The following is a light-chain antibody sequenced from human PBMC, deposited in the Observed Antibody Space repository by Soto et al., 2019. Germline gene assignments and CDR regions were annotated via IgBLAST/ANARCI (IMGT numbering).Light chain of an antibody. Sequence: SYELTQPLSVSGAPGQTATITCGGNSVASKTVHWYRQKPGQAPVLVVYDDTDRPSGIPERFSGSNSGNTATLTISRVEAGDEADYYCQVWDTSDHSWVFGGGTKVTVL. V-gene: IGLV3-21*02. CDR2: DDT. J-gene: IGLJ3*02. CDR3: QVWDTSDHSWV. CDR1: SVASKT.